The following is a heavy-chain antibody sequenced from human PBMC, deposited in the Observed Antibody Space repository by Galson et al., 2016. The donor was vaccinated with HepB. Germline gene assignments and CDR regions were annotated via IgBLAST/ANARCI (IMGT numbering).Heavy chain of an antibody. V-gene: IGHV3-23*01. D-gene: IGHD6-13*01. Sequence: SLRLSCAASGFTFKNYAMNWVRQAPGQGLEWVSVVSGSGDNTYYADSVKGRLTISRDNSNNTLFLQMNSLRVEDTAVYYCAKGRSAIAAAGRNYWGQGTLVTVSS. CDR3: AKGRSAIAAAGRNY. CDR2: VSGSGDNT. CDR1: GFTFKNYA. J-gene: IGHJ4*02.